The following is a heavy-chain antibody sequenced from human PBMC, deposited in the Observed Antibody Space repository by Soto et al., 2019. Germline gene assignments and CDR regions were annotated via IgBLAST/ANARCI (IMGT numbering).Heavy chain of an antibody. J-gene: IGHJ4*02. D-gene: IGHD2-21*01. Sequence: GGSLRLSCVASGFTVSTNYMSWVRQAPGKGLEWVSTMYSGGSTYYADSVKGRSTISRDSSKNTLYFQMNSLRVEDTAVYFCAKGCDVKRCYIESWGQGILVTVSS. V-gene: IGHV3-53*01. CDR3: AKGCDVKRCYIES. CDR2: MYSGGST. CDR1: GFTVSTNY.